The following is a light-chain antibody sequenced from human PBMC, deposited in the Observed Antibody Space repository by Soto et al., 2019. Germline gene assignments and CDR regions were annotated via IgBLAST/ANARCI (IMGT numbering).Light chain of an antibody. CDR3: SSYTSSSTLEV. J-gene: IGLJ2*01. Sequence: QSALTQPASVSGSPGQSITISCTGTSSDIGAYNYVSWYQQHPGKAPKLMIYEVSSRPSGVSNRFSGSKSGNTASLTISGLQAEDEADYYCSSYTSSSTLEVFGGGTKLTVL. CDR2: EVS. CDR1: SSDIGAYNY. V-gene: IGLV2-14*01.